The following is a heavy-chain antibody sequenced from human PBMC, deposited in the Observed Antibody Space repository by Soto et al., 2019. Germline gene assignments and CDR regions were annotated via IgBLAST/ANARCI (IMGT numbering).Heavy chain of an antibody. CDR3: ARVPLI. CDR2: IYHSGST. D-gene: IGHD2-8*01. V-gene: IGHV4-30-2*01. Sequence: TQYLSCPYFVASISSCGYSWSWIRQPPGNGLEWIGYIYHSGSTYYNPSLKSRVTISVDRSKNQFSLKLSSVTAAHTAMYYCARVPLIWGQG. CDR1: VASISSCGYS. J-gene: IGHJ1*01.